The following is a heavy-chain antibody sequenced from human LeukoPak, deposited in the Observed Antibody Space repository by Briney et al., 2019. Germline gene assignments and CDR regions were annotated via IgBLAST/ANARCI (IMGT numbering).Heavy chain of an antibody. V-gene: IGHV1-69*01. D-gene: IGHD6-13*01. CDR2: IIPISGTA. Sequence: SVKVSCKASGGTFSSYAISWVRQAPGQGLEWMGGIIPISGTANYAQKFQGRVTITADESTSTAYMELSSLRSEDTAVYYCASEIAAAGTRWFDPWGQGTLVTVSS. CDR3: ASEIAAAGTRWFDP. CDR1: GGTFSSYA. J-gene: IGHJ5*02.